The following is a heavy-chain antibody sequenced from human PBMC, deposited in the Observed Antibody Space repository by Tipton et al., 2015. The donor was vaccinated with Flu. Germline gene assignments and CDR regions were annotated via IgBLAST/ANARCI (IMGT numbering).Heavy chain of an antibody. CDR3: AKGDYRGSGGYSDY. V-gene: IGHV3-9*01. Sequence: SLRLSCAASGFTFSGSWMSWVRQVPGKGLEWVSAISWNGDNIGYAASVKGRFTISRDNAKNSLYLQMNSLRAEDTALYYCAKGDYRGSGGYSDYWGQGTLVTVSS. CDR1: GFTFSGSW. J-gene: IGHJ4*02. D-gene: IGHD3-10*01. CDR2: ISWNGDNI.